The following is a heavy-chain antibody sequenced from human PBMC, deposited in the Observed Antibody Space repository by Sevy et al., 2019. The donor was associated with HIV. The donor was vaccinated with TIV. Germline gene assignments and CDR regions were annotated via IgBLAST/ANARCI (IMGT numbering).Heavy chain of an antibody. J-gene: IGHJ4*02. CDR3: TRWKGLQSIFDF. D-gene: IGHD2-21*01. CDR1: GFTFGDYT. V-gene: IGHV3-49*04. Sequence: GGSLRLSCTASGFTFGDYTMNWVRQALGQGLEWVAFLKNKASGGTVDHAASVKGRFTISRDDSKSIVYLQMNDLKTEDTAVYYCTRWKGLQSIFDFWGQGVLVTVSS. CDR2: LKNKASGGTV.